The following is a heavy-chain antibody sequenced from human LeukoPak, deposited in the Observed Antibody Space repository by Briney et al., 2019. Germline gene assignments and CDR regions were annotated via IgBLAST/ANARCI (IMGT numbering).Heavy chain of an antibody. J-gene: IGHJ4*02. Sequence: GGSLRLSCTASGFTFVGYAMSWVRQAPGKGLGWVSAVSGGCGTTYYADAVKGRFAISRDNSKNTLYLQMNSLRTDDTAAYYFAKAKVWAGAGSFDYSGQPT. CDR1: GFTFVGYA. CDR2: VSGGCGTT. V-gene: IGHV3-23*01. D-gene: IGHD3-10*01. CDR3: AKAKVWAGAGSFDY.